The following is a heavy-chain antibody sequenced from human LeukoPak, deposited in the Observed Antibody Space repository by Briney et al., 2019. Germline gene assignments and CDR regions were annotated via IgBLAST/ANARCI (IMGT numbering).Heavy chain of an antibody. V-gene: IGHV1-2*02. D-gene: IGHD6-13*01. CDR2: INPNSGGT. J-gene: IGHJ5*02. Sequence: ASVKVSCKASGYTFTGYYMHWVRQAPRQGLEWMGWINPNSGGTNYAQKFQGRVTMTRDTSISTAYMELSRLRSDDTAVYYCAGEVIAAAGTKWFDPWGQGTLVTVSS. CDR3: AGEVIAAAGTKWFDP. CDR1: GYTFTGYY.